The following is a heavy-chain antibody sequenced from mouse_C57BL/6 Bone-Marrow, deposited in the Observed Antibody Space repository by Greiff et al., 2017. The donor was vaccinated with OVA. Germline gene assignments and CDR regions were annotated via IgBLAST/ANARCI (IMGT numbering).Heavy chain of an antibody. D-gene: IGHD2-2*01. V-gene: IGHV1-53*01. CDR1: GYTFTSYW. CDR2: INPSNGGT. Sequence: QVQLQQPGTELVKPGASVKLSCKASGYTFTSYWMHWVKQRPGQGLEWIGDINPSNGGTNYNEKFKGKATLTVDKSSSTAYMQLSSLTSEDSAVDYCADGGWLRRSLYFDYWGQGTTLTVSS. CDR3: ADGGWLRRSLYFDY. J-gene: IGHJ2*01.